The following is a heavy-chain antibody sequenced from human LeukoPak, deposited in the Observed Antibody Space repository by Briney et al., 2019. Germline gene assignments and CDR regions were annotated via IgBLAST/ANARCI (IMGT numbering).Heavy chain of an antibody. CDR2: INHSGST. CDR1: GGSFSGYY. CDR3: ARLFDDYGDQRGLDY. V-gene: IGHV4-34*01. J-gene: IGHJ4*02. Sequence: SETLSLTCAVYGGSFSGYYWSWIRQPPGKVLEWIGEINHSGSTNYNPSLKSRVIISVDTSKNQFSLKVSSVTAADTAVYFCARLFDDYGDQRGLDYWGQGILVTVSS. D-gene: IGHD4-17*01.